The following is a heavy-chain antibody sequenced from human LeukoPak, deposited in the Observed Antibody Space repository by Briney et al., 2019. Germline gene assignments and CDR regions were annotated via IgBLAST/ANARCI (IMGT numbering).Heavy chain of an antibody. V-gene: IGHV3-74*01. CDR2: ISRDGSSV. D-gene: IGHD2-2*01. CDR3: AREVVVPAVHDVFDI. CDR1: GFTFSSYW. Sequence: QPGGSLRLSCAASGFTFSSYWMHWVRHGPGKGLVWVSRISRDGSSVSYADSVKGRFTISRDNAKNTLYLQMNSLRAEDTAVYYCAREVVVPAVHDVFDIWGQGTTVTVSS. J-gene: IGHJ3*02.